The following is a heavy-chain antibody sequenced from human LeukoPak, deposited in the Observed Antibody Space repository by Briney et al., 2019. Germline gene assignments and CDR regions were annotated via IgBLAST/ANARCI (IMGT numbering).Heavy chain of an antibody. D-gene: IGHD6-13*01. CDR3: ARLILSSWYAFDI. CDR1: GGSFSGYY. V-gene: IGHV4-59*01. CDR2: IHYSGST. Sequence: SETLSLTCAVYGGSFSGYYWSWIRQPPGKGLEWIGYIHYSGSTNYNPSLKSRVTISADTSKNQFSLKLSSVTAADTAVYYCARLILSSWYAFDIWGQGTMVTVSS. J-gene: IGHJ3*02.